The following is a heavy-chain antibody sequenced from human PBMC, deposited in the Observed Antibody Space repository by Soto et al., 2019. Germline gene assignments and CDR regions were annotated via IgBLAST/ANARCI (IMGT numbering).Heavy chain of an antibody. CDR1: EYSFSTYW. CDR3: ARESGGYDSSTRYGLDV. Sequence: GESLKISCKGSEYSFSTYWIAWVRQMPGKGLEWMGIIYPGDSDTRYSPSFQGQVTISADKSISTAHLQWSSLKASDTAIYYCARESGGYDSSTRYGLDVWGQGTTVTVS. CDR2: IYPGDSDT. J-gene: IGHJ6*02. V-gene: IGHV5-51*01. D-gene: IGHD6-25*01.